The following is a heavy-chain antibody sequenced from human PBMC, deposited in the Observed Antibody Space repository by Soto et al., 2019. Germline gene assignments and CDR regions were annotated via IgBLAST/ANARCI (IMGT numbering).Heavy chain of an antibody. Sequence: ASVKVSCKASGYTFTSYGSSWVRQAPGQGLEWMGWISAYNGNTNYAQKLQGRVTMTTDTSTSTAYMELRSLRSDDTAVYYCASRHYDILTGYYNWFDPWGQGTLVTVSS. V-gene: IGHV1-18*01. CDR3: ASRHYDILTGYYNWFDP. J-gene: IGHJ5*02. CDR1: GYTFTSYG. CDR2: ISAYNGNT. D-gene: IGHD3-9*01.